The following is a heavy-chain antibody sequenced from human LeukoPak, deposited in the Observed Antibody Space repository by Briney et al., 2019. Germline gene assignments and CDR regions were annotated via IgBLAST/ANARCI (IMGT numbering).Heavy chain of an antibody. CDR1: GFTFSSYS. CDR3: ARVLEAAAFDY. V-gene: IGHV3-21*01. CDR2: ISGGSDYI. Sequence: PGGSQRLSCAASGFTFSSYSLTWVRQAPGKGLEWVSSISGGSDYIYDADSVKGRFTISRDNAKNSLYLQMNSLRAEDTALYYCARVLEAAAFDYWGQGTLVTVSS. J-gene: IGHJ4*02. D-gene: IGHD6-13*01.